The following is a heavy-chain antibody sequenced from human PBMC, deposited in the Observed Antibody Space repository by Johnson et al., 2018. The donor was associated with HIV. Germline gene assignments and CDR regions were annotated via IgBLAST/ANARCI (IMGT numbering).Heavy chain of an antibody. CDR3: AREGGTFYDSSGSLAFDI. Sequence: QVQLVESGGGVVQPGRSLRLSCAASGFTFSSYGMHWVRQAPGKGLEWVAIISSDGSNKYYAASVKGRFPIPSDHSKNTLDLQMNRLRAEDTAVYYCAREGGTFYDSSGSLAFDIWGQGTMVAVSS. CDR1: GFTFSSYG. J-gene: IGHJ3*02. D-gene: IGHD3-22*01. CDR2: ISSDGSNK. V-gene: IGHV3-30*03.